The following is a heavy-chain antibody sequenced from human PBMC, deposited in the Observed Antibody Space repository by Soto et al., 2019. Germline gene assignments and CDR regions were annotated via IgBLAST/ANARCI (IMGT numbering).Heavy chain of an antibody. J-gene: IGHJ6*02. Sequence: PGESLKISCKTSGYTFTSYWITWVRQMPGKGLKWMGRIDPSDSYINYGPSFQGHVTISADKSITTAYLQWSSLKASDTAMHYCARAPRVAEGGYYYGMDVWGQGTTVTVSS. CDR3: ARAPRVAEGGYYYGMDV. CDR2: IDPSDSYI. CDR1: GYTFTSYW. V-gene: IGHV5-10-1*01. D-gene: IGHD2-15*01.